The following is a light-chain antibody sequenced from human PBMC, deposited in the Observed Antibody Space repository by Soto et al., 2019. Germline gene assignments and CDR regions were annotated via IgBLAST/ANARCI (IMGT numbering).Light chain of an antibody. V-gene: IGLV2-23*02. CDR3: CSYAGSSV. J-gene: IGLJ3*02. CDR1: SSDVGSYNL. CDR2: EVS. Sequence: QSALTQPASGSGSPGHSITISCTGTSSDVGSYNLVSWYQQHPGKAPKLMIYEVSKRPSGVSNRFSGSKSGNTASLTISGLQAEDEADYYCCSYAGSSVFGGGTKRTVL.